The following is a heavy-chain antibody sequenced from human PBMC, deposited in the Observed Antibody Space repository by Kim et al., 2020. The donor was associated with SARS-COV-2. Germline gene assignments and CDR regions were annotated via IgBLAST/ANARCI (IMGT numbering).Heavy chain of an antibody. Sequence: ASVKVSCKASGYTFTSYYMHWVRQAPGQGLEWMGIINPSGGSTSYAQKFQGRVTMTRDTSTSTVYMELSSLRSEDTAVYYCARIVPSSGPQRAFDIWGQGTMVTVSS. CDR1: GYTFTSYY. V-gene: IGHV1-46*01. CDR3: ARIVPSSGPQRAFDI. D-gene: IGHD3-22*01. J-gene: IGHJ3*02. CDR2: INPSGGST.